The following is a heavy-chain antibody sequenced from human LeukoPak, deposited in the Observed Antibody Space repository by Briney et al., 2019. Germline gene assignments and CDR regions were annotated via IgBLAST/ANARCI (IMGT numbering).Heavy chain of an antibody. J-gene: IGHJ3*02. CDR3: ASGHPSFYYYGSSGSVDAFDI. Sequence: PSETLSLTCTVSGGSISSYYWSWIRQPPGKGLEWIGYIYYSGSTNYNPSLKSRVTISVDTSKNQFSLKLSSVTAADTAVYYCASGHPSFYYYGSSGSVDAFDIWGQGTMVTVSS. CDR2: IYYSGST. D-gene: IGHD3-22*01. V-gene: IGHV4-59*01. CDR1: GGSISSYY.